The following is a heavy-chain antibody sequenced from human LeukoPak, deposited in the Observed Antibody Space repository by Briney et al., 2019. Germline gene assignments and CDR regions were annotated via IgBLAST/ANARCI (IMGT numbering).Heavy chain of an antibody. D-gene: IGHD3-22*01. CDR3: ARDIYYYDSSGSRVFDY. Sequence: GSLRLSCAASGFIINDYYMHWIRQPPGKGLEWIGEINHSGSTNYSPYLKSRVTISVNTSKNQFSLKLSSVTAADTAVYYCARDIYYYDSSGSRVFDYWGQGTLVTVSS. V-gene: IGHV4-34*01. J-gene: IGHJ4*02. CDR2: INHSGST. CDR1: GFIINDYY.